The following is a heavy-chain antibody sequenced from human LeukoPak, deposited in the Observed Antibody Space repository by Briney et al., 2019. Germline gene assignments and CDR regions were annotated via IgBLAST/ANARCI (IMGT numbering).Heavy chain of an antibody. J-gene: IGHJ3*02. CDR3: ARDSSTTVTGAFDI. CDR2: IWYDGSNK. V-gene: IGHV3-33*01. D-gene: IGHD4-17*01. Sequence: GGSLRLSCAVSGFTFSRYGMHWVRQAPGKGMEWVAVIWYDGSNKDYADSVKGRFTISRDNSKNTLYLQMNSLRAEDTAVYYCARDSSTTVTGAFDIWGQGTMVTVSS. CDR1: GFTFSRYG.